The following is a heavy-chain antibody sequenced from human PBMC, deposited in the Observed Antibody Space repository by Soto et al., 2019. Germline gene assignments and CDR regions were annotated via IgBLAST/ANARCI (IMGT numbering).Heavy chain of an antibody. J-gene: IGHJ4*02. Sequence: SVKVSCKASGGTFSSYAISWVRQAPGQGLEWMGGIIPIFGTANYAQKFQGRVTITADESTSTAYMELSSLRSEDTAVYYCARGAKTDYSRGYYYPLGFDYWGQGTLVTVSS. CDR3: ARGAKTDYSRGYYYPLGFDY. V-gene: IGHV1-69*13. D-gene: IGHD3-22*01. CDR2: IIPIFGTA. CDR1: GGTFSSYA.